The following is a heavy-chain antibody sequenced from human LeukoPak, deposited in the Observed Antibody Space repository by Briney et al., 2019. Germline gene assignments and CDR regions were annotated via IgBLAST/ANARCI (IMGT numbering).Heavy chain of an antibody. J-gene: IGHJ5*02. CDR3: ARDHRRITIFGVVITPGGDNRGWFDP. CDR1: GNSISSGDNY. Sequence: KASETLSLTCTVSGNSISSGDNYWSWIRQPAGKGLEWIGRIYTSGSTNYNPSLKSRVTISGDTSKNQFSLRLSSVTAADTAVYYCARDHRRITIFGVVITPGGDNRGWFDPWGQGTLVTVSS. CDR2: IYTSGST. V-gene: IGHV4-61*02. D-gene: IGHD3-3*01.